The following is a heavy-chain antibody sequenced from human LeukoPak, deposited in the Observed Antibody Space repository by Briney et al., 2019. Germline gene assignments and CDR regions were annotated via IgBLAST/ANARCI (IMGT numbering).Heavy chain of an antibody. Sequence: GGSLRLSCAASGFTFGSYGMHWVRQAPGKGLEWVAFIRYDGNNIYYADSVKGRFTIARDNSKNTLYLQMNSLRAEDTAVYYCAKDGCPTCYHWDAFDIWGQGTMVTVSS. CDR3: AKDGCPTCYHWDAFDI. CDR1: GFTFGSYG. CDR2: IRYDGNNI. J-gene: IGHJ3*02. V-gene: IGHV3-30*02. D-gene: IGHD2-2*01.